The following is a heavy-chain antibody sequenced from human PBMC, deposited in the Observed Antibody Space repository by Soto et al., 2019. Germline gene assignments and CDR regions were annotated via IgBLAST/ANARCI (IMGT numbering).Heavy chain of an antibody. D-gene: IGHD3-16*02. Sequence: GESLKISCKCSGYTFTTYWIGWVRQMPGKGLEWMGIIYPGDSDTRYSPSFQGQVTISADKSISTAYLQWSSLKASDTAMYYCARQGTYYDYVWGNYRYTCFDSWGQGTLVTVSS. CDR2: IYPGDSDT. CDR1: GYTFTTYW. J-gene: IGHJ4*02. V-gene: IGHV5-51*01. CDR3: ARQGTYYDYVWGNYRYTCFDS.